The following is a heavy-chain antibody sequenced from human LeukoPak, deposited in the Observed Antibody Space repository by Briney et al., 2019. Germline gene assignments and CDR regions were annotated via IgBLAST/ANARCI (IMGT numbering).Heavy chain of an antibody. CDR3: AGGPSEGHYFDY. CDR1: EFTVSSNY. V-gene: IGHV3-53*03. CDR2: IYTGGST. J-gene: IGHJ4*02. Sequence: GGSLRLSCAASEFTVSSNYMSWVRQAPGKGLEWVSVIYTGGSTYHVDSVKGRFTISRDNSKNTLYLQMNSLRAEDTAVYYCAGGPSEGHYFDYWGQGTLVTVSS.